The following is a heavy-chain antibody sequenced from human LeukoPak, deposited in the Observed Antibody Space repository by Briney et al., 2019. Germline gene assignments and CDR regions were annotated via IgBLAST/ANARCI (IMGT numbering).Heavy chain of an antibody. Sequence: AGGSLRLSCAASGFTFSSYAMHWVRQAPGKGLEWVSYISSSGSTIYYADSVKGRFTISRDNAKNSLYLQMNSLRAEDTAVYYCARGVNLFQHWGQGTLVTVSS. D-gene: IGHD4-11*01. J-gene: IGHJ1*01. CDR2: ISSSGSTI. CDR3: ARGVNLFQH. CDR1: GFTFSSYA. V-gene: IGHV3-48*04.